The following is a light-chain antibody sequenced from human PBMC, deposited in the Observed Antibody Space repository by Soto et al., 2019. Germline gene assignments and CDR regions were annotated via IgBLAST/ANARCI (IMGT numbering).Light chain of an antibody. Sequence: PGSLLRIHGERATLSCRASQRVSSHSLAWYQQKPGQAPRTLIYGASSRATGIPDRFSASGSGTDFTLTITRLEPEDFAVYYCQQDGSSPWTFGQGTKVDVK. J-gene: IGKJ1*01. V-gene: IGKV3-20*01. CDR3: QQDGSSPWT. CDR1: QRVSSHS. CDR2: GAS.